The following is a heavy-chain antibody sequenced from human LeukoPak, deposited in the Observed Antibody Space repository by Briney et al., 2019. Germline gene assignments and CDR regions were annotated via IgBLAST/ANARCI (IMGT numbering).Heavy chain of an antibody. CDR2: ISWNSGSI. J-gene: IGHJ4*02. V-gene: IGHV3-9*01. CDR3: AKGKQWLVRGFDY. D-gene: IGHD6-19*01. CDR1: GFSFSSYA. Sequence: GGSLRLSCAASGFSFSSYAMHWVRQAPGKGLEWVSGISWNSGSIGYADSVKGRFTISRDNAKNSLYLQMNSLRAEDTALYYCAKGKQWLVRGFDYWGQGTLVTVSS.